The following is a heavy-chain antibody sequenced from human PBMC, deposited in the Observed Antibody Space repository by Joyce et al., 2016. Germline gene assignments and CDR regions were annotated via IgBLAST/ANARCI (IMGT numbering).Heavy chain of an antibody. Sequence: EVQLVQSGAEMKKPGESLKISCKGSGYAFINYYIAWVRQMSGRGLELMGITYPGDSNPEYSPSFRGRVIMSADRSKTTAYLQWSSLRASDSAIYFCTRFAVPASTSYGMDVWGQGTTVIVSS. CDR1: GYAFINYY. CDR2: TYPGDSNP. J-gene: IGHJ6*02. D-gene: IGHD5/OR15-5a*01. CDR3: TRFAVPASTSYGMDV. V-gene: IGHV5-51*01.